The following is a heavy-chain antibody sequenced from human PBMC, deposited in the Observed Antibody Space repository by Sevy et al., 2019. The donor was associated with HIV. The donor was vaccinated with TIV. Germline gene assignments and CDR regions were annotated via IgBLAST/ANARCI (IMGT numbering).Heavy chain of an antibody. CDR1: GFTFSNAW. D-gene: IGHD3-22*01. V-gene: IGHV3-15*01. CDR3: TTDMYYYDSSGYPQAFDI. J-gene: IGHJ3*02. CDR2: IKSKTDGGTT. Sequence: GGSLRLSCAASGFTFSNAWMSWVRQAPAKGLEWVGRIKSKTDGGTTDYAAPVKGRFTISRDDSKNTLYLQMNSLKTEDTAVYYCTTDMYYYDSSGYPQAFDIWGQGTMVTVSS.